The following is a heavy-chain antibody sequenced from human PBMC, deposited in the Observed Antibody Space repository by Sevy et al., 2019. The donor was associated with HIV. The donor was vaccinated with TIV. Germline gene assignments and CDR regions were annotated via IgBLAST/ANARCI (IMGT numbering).Heavy chain of an antibody. V-gene: IGHV1-18*01. CDR2: ISTYNNNI. CDR3: ARPEPGMTYYGMDV. J-gene: IGHJ6*02. CDR1: GYSFTTYG. Sequence: ASVKVSCKAFGYSFTTYGITWVRQAPGRGLEWMGWISTYNNNIKYALRFQGKVILTSDASTSTAYMELMNLRSDDTAVYFCARPEPGMTYYGMDVWGRGTTVTVSS.